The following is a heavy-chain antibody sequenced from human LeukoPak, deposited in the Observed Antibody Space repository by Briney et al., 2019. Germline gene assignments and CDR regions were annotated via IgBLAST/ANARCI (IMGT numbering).Heavy chain of an antibody. CDR2: ISGSGGST. CDR1: GFTFSSYA. Sequence: GGSPRLSCAASGFTFSSYAMGWVRQAPGKGLEWVSAISGSGGSTYYADSVKGRFTISRDNSKNTLYLQMNSLRAEDTAVYYCAKSSDYYGSGSGDYWGQGTLVTVSS. D-gene: IGHD3-10*01. CDR3: AKSSDYYGSGSGDY. J-gene: IGHJ4*02. V-gene: IGHV3-23*01.